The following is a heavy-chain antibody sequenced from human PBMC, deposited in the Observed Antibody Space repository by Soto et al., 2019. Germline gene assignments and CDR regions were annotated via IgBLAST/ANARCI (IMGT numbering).Heavy chain of an antibody. V-gene: IGHV3-30-3*01. CDR3: ARDPVWGTAVVLWSFDL. D-gene: IGHD5-18*01. Sequence: QVQLVESGGGVVQPGRSLRLSSAASGFTFSSYAMHWVRQAPGKGLEWVAVLSYDGSNKYYADCVKGRITISRDISKNPLYLQMNRQRAERTAVYYCARDPVWGTAVVLWSFDLWGRGPLDTVSS. CDR2: LSYDGSNK. CDR1: GFTFSSYA. J-gene: IGHJ2*01.